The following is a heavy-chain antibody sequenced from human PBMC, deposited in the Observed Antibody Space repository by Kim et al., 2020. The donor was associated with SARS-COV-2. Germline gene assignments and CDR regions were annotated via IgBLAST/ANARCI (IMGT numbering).Heavy chain of an antibody. CDR1: GFTFSSYA. Sequence: GGSLRLSCAASGFTFSSYAMHWVRQAPGKGLEWVAVISYDGSNKYYADSVKGRFTISRDNSKNTLYLQMNSLRAEDTAVYYCARGLVRFLDYWGQGTLVTVSS. CDR2: ISYDGSNK. V-gene: IGHV3-30-3*01. D-gene: IGHD3-3*01. J-gene: IGHJ4*02. CDR3: ARGLVRFLDY.